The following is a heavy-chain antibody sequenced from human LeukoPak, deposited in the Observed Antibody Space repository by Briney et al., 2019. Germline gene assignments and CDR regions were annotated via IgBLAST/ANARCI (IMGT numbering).Heavy chain of an antibody. D-gene: IGHD3-22*01. CDR2: ISSSSSYI. V-gene: IGHV3-21*01. J-gene: IGHJ4*02. CDR3: ARRIYDSSGYFSY. Sequence: GGSLRLSSAASGFTFSSYSMNWVRQAPGKGLEWVSSISSSSSYIYYADSVKGRFTISRDNAKNSLYLQMNSLRAEDTAVYYCARRIYDSSGYFSYWGQGTLVTVSS. CDR1: GFTFSSYS.